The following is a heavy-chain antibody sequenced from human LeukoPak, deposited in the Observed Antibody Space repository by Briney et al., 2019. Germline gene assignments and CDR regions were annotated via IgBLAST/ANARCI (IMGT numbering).Heavy chain of an antibody. CDR1: GFTFSDYY. J-gene: IGHJ3*02. Sequence: GGSLRLSFAASGFTFSDYYMSWIRQAPGKGLEWVSYISSSGSTIYYADSVKGRFTISRDNAKNSLYLQMNSLRAEDTAVYYCARDFGSMIGNPIPAFDIWGQGTMVTVSS. CDR2: ISSSGSTI. V-gene: IGHV3-11*01. D-gene: IGHD3-22*01. CDR3: ARDFGSMIGNPIPAFDI.